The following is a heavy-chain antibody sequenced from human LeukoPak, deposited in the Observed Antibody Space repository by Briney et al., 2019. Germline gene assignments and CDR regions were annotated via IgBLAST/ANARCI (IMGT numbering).Heavy chain of an antibody. D-gene: IGHD2-15*01. J-gene: IGHJ4*02. V-gene: IGHV1-18*01. CDR3: AGDRLWKRVVVAADLDY. CDR2: ISAYNGNT. CDR1: GYTFTSYG. Sequence: GASVKVSCKASGYTFTSYGISWVRQAPGQGLEWMGWISAYNGNTNYAQKLQGRVTMTTDTSTSTAYMELRSLRSDDTAVYYCAGDRLWKRVVVAADLDYWGQGTLVTVSS.